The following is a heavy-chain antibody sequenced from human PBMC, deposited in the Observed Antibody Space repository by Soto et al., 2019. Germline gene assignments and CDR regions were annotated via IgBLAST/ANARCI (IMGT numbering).Heavy chain of an antibody. V-gene: IGHV3-23*01. D-gene: IGHD3-22*01. CDR1: GFGFSHYA. J-gene: IGHJ3*02. CDR2: VSVNGRT. Sequence: VGSLRLSCAASGFGFSHYAMAWVRQAPGKGLEWVSGVSVNGRTNDADSVKGRFTSSRDNSKNMVFLQMNNLRAEDTALYYCTKAGGWYYYDSSGPPDASHIWGQGTMVTVSS. CDR3: TKAGGWYYYDSSGPPDASHI.